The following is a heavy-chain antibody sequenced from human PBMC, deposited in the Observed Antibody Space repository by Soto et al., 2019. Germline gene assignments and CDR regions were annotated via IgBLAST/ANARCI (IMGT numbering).Heavy chain of an antibody. CDR3: AKDSKSVSVSAARVYGMDV. D-gene: IGHD2-2*01. J-gene: IGHJ6*02. V-gene: IGHV3-23*01. Sequence: EVQILESGGGMVQPGGSLRLSCAGSGFMFSSFAMTWVRQAPGKGLEWVSTTRSNGEHTYYADSVKGRFTVSRENSKNTLFLGMSSLRVEDSAIYYCAKDSKSVSVSAARVYGMDVWGQGTTVTVS. CDR1: GFMFSSFA. CDR2: TRSNGEHT.